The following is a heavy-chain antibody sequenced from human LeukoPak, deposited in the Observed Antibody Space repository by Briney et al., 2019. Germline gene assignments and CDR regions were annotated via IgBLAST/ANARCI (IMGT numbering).Heavy chain of an antibody. CDR3: ASFASTQTEGDY. D-gene: IGHD3-3*01. Sequence: RASVKVSCKASGYTFTNYDINWVRQATGQGLEWMGWMNPNNGDTYYVQKFQGRVTMTWNTSINTAYMELSSLRSEDTAVYYCASFASTQTEGDYWGQGTLVTVSS. J-gene: IGHJ4*02. CDR1: GYTFTNYD. CDR2: MNPNNGDT. V-gene: IGHV1-8*01.